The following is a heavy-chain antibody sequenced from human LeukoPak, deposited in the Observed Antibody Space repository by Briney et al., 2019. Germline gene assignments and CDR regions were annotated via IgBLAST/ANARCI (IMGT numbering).Heavy chain of an antibody. Sequence: PSETLSLTCTVSGGSISSYYWSWIRQPPGKGLEWIGYIYYSGSTNYNPSLKSRVTISVDTSKNQFSLKLSSVTAADTAVYYCARDYGGNEPYYFDYWGQGTLVTVSS. CDR3: ARDYGGNEPYYFDY. J-gene: IGHJ4*02. V-gene: IGHV4-59*08. CDR1: GGSISSYY. D-gene: IGHD4-23*01. CDR2: IYYSGST.